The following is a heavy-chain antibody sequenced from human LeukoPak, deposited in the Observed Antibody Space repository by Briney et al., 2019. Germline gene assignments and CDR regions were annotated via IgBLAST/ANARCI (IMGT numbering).Heavy chain of an antibody. J-gene: IGHJ6*03. Sequence: SETLSLTCTVSGGSISSYYWGWVRQPAGKGLEWIGRIYTSGSTNYNPSLKSRVTMSVDTSKNQFSLKLSSVTAADTAVYYCAKLKSGYYYMDVWGKGTTVTVSS. CDR2: IYTSGST. V-gene: IGHV4-4*07. CDR3: AKLKSGYYYMDV. D-gene: IGHD3-3*01. CDR1: GGSISSYY.